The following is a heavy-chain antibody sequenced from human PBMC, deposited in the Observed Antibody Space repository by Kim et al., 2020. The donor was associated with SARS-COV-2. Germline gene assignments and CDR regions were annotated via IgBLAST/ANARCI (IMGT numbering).Heavy chain of an antibody. CDR1: GYSFTSYW. Sequence: GESLKISCKGSGYSFTSYWISWVRQMPGKGLEWMGRIDPSDSYTNYSPSFQGHVTLSADKSISTAYLQWSSLKASDTAMYYCACFYGSGSYDYYCYYGMDVWGQGTTVTVSS. CDR2: IDPSDSYT. V-gene: IGHV5-10-1*01. J-gene: IGHJ6*02. CDR3: ACFYGSGSYDYYCYYGMDV. D-gene: IGHD3-10*01.